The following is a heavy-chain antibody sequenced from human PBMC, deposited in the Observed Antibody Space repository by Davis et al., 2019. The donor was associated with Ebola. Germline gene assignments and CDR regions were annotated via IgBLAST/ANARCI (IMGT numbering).Heavy chain of an antibody. CDR3: AITAMDTFFDY. D-gene: IGHD5-18*01. Sequence: PGGSLRLSCKGSGYSFSSYWINWVRQMPGKGLEWMGRIDPSDSYSNYSPSFQGHVTISADKSISTAHLQWSSLKAPDTAMYYCAITAMDTFFDYWGQGTLVTVSS. V-gene: IGHV5-10-1*01. J-gene: IGHJ4*02. CDR2: IDPSDSYS. CDR1: GYSFSSYW.